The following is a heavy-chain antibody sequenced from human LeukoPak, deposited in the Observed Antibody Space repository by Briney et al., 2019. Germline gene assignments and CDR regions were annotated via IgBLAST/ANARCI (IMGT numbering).Heavy chain of an antibody. V-gene: IGHV1-2*02. Sequence: ASVKVSCKASGYTFTGYYMHWVRQAPGQGLEWMGWINPNSGGTNYAQKFQGRVTMTRDTPISTAYMELSRLRSDDTAVYYCARDAFMVDRILSDFVNLYGMDVWGQGTTVTVSS. CDR1: GYTFTGYY. CDR3: ARDAFMVDRILSDFVNLYGMDV. CDR2: INPNSGGT. J-gene: IGHJ6*02. D-gene: IGHD2-15*01.